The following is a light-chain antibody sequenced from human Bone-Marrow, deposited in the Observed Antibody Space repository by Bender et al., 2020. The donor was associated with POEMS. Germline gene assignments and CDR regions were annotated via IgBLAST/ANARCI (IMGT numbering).Light chain of an antibody. Sequence: SYVLTQSPSVSVAPGKTARITCGGNNIGSRSVHWYQQKPGQAPVLVVYDDSDRPSGIPERFSGSNSGNTATLTISRVEAGDEADYYCQVWDTGNDPVLFGGGTKLTVL. J-gene: IGLJ2*01. CDR2: DDS. CDR3: QVWDTGNDPVL. CDR1: NIGSRS. V-gene: IGLV3-21*03.